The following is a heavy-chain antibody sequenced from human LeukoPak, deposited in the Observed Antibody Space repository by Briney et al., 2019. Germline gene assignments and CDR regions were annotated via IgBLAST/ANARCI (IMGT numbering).Heavy chain of an antibody. CDR1: CPSITDYY. V-gene: IGHV4-59*01. Sequence: SETLSLTCTVSCPSITDYYWSWIRQPPAKGLDWIGYIYYIGSPNYNPSLKSRVTLQRPTSQNHFSLNLRSLAAAGPAVYCCAYGGDAYKTGYWGQGTLVTVSS. CDR3: AYGGDAYKTGY. CDR2: IYYIGSP. J-gene: IGHJ4*02. D-gene: IGHD5-24*01.